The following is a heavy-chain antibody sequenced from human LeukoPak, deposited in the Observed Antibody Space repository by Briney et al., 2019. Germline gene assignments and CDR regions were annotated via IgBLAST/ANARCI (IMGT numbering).Heavy chain of an antibody. Sequence: ASVTVSFTASGYTFTIYDINWVRQATGQGLEWMGWMNPNSGNTGYAQKFQGRVTMTRNTSISTAYMELSSLRSEDTAVYYCATPGGYGGSFYYYYGMDVWGQGTTVTVSS. CDR1: GYTFTIYD. CDR2: MNPNSGNT. V-gene: IGHV1-8*01. J-gene: IGHJ6*02. CDR3: ATPGGYGGSFYYYYGMDV. D-gene: IGHD2-15*01.